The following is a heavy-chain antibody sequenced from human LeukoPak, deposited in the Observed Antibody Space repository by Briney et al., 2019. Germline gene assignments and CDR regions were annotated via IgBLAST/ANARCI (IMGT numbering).Heavy chain of an antibody. CDR1: GFAFRNYA. D-gene: IGHD6-19*01. CDR3: ANLGIAVANWFDP. CDR2: ITATGGTP. Sequence: PGGSLRLSCAASGFAFRNYAASWIRQAPGKGLEWVSAITATGGTPYYAASVRGRFTVARDNSKNTLYLQMGSLRAEDAAVYYCANLGIAVANWFDPWGQGTLVTVSS. J-gene: IGHJ5*02. V-gene: IGHV3-23*01.